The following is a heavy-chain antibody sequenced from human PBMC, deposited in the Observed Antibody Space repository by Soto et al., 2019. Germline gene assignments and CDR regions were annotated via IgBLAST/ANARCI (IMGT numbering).Heavy chain of an antibody. CDR2: ISPSASDT. V-gene: IGHV3-23*01. D-gene: IGHD5-18*01. Sequence: GGSLRLTCAASGFSFSTSSMAWVRHPPGKGLERVSAISPSASDTHYADSVKGRFTISRDNAKNTLFLKMTSLRAEDTAVYYFAIEGGYSYVYHYWGQGTLVTXSP. CDR3: AIEGGYSYVYHY. CDR1: GFSFSTSS. J-gene: IGHJ4*02.